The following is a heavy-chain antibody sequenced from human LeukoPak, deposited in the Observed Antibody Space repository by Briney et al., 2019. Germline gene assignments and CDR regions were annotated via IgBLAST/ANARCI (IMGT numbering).Heavy chain of an antibody. CDR1: GDSISSGGYH. CDR3: ARVKYNGYSVFDY. J-gene: IGHJ4*02. V-gene: IGHV4-31*03. CDR2: IYYSGST. Sequence: SETLSLTCTVSGDSISSGGYHWSWIRQHPGKGLEWIGYIYYSGSTYYNPSLKSRVTISVGTSKNQFSLKLSSVTAADTAVYYCARVKYNGYSVFDYWGQGTLVTVSS. D-gene: IGHD5-12*01.